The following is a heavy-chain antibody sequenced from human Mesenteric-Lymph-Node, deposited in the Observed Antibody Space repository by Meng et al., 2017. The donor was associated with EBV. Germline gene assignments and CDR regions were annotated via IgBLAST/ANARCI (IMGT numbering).Heavy chain of an antibody. D-gene: IGHD2-21*02. Sequence: QLHESGPGLVTASGTLSLTCAVSGGSLSSRNWWSWVRQPPGKGLEWIGEIYHSGSTNYNPSLKSRVTISVDESKNQFSLRVSSVTAADTAVYYCARVGAYCGGDCYHPRWGQGTLVTVSS. CDR2: IYHSGST. CDR1: GGSLSSRNW. V-gene: IGHV4-4*02. J-gene: IGHJ4*02. CDR3: ARVGAYCGGDCYHPR.